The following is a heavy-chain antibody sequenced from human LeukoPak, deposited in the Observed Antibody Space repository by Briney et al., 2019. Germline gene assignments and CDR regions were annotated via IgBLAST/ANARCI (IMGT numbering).Heavy chain of an antibody. CDR1: GYTFTSYG. CDR2: ISAYNGNT. J-gene: IGHJ4*02. Sequence: ASVKVSCKASGYTFTSYGISWVRQAPGQGLEWMGWISAYNGNTNYAQKLQGRVTMTTDTSTSTAYMELRSLRSDDTAVYYCARGSSLTYCSSTSCYPDGYWGQGTLVFVSS. CDR3: ARGSSLTYCSSTSCYPDGY. V-gene: IGHV1-18*01. D-gene: IGHD2-2*01.